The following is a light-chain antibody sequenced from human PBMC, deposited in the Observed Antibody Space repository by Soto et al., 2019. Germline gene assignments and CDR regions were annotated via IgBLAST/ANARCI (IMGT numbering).Light chain of an antibody. CDR2: GAS. CDR3: QQYGRSPLFT. Sequence: EIVLTQSPGTLSLSPGERATLSCRASQSVSSSYLAWYQQKPGQAPRLLIYGASSRATGIPDRFSGSGSGTDFTIKISRLEPEDFAVYYCQQYGRSPLFTLGPGTKVDIK. CDR1: QSVSSSY. V-gene: IGKV3-20*01. J-gene: IGKJ3*01.